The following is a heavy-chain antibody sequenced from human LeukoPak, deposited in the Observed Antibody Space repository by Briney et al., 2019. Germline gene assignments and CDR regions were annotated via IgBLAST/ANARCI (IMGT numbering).Heavy chain of an antibody. CDR2: IYTTGST. Sequence: SETLSLTCTVSGGSISSYYWSWIRQPAGKGLEWIGRIYTTGSTDYNPSLKSRVTMSVDTSKNQFSLKLPSVTAADTAVYSCARGPPPDFDYWGQGTLVTVSS. CDR3: ARGPPPDFDY. CDR1: GGSISSYY. V-gene: IGHV4-4*07. J-gene: IGHJ4*02.